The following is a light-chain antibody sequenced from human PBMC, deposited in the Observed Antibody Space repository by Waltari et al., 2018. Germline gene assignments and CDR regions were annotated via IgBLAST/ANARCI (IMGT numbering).Light chain of an antibody. CDR2: DDD. J-gene: IGLJ2*01. Sequence: SSVLTQPPSVSVAPGQTATITCGGNNIGSQSVNWYQQKPGQAPVLVVYDDDVRPPGIPERISGSNSANTASLTINRVEVGDEAAYFCQVWDNYADLVIFGGGTKLTVL. CDR1: NIGSQS. V-gene: IGLV3-21*02. CDR3: QVWDNYADLVI.